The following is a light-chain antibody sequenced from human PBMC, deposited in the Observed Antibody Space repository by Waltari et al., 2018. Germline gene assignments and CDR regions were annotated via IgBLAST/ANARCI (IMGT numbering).Light chain of an antibody. Sequence: SFDLPQPLSVSLSLGQTARITCGGNNIGSKNVPWYLQRPGLAPVLVIYADSNRPSGTPERFSGSNSGNTATLTISRVQADDGADYYCQVWDGSTVVFGGGTKLTVV. CDR1: NIGSKN. V-gene: IGLV3-9*01. J-gene: IGLJ2*01. CDR3: QVWDGSTVV. CDR2: ADS.